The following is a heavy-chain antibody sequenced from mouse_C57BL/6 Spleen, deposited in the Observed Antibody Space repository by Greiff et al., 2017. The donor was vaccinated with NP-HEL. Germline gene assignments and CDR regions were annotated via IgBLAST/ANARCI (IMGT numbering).Heavy chain of an antibody. Sequence: QVQLQQPGAELVKPGASVKLSCKASGYTFTSYWMHWVKQRPGQGLEWIGMIHPNSGSTNYNEKFKSKATLTVDKSSSTAYMQLSSLTSEDSAVYYCASAYDGLFAYWGQGTLVTVSA. J-gene: IGHJ3*01. CDR3: ASAYDGLFAY. CDR1: GYTFTSYW. D-gene: IGHD2-3*01. CDR2: IHPNSGST. V-gene: IGHV1-64*01.